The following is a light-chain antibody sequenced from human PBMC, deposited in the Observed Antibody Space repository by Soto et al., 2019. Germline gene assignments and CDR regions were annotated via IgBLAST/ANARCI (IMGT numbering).Light chain of an antibody. J-gene: IGLJ2*01. CDR1: SSNIGAGYD. CDR3: QSYDSSLSGSI. V-gene: IGLV1-40*01. CDR2: GNN. Sequence: QAVVTQPPSLSGAPGQRVTFSCTGTSSNIGAGYDLHWYQQLPGKAPKLLIYGNNNRPSGIPDRFSGSKSGTSASLAITGLQAEDEAVYYCQSYDSSLSGSIFGGGTKLTVL.